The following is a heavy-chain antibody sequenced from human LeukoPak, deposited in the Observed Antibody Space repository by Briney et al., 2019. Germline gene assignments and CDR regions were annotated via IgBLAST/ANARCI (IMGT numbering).Heavy chain of an antibody. CDR2: INPHSGGT. J-gene: IGHJ4*02. V-gene: IGHV1-2*02. CDR3: ARGGGTSGPELDY. D-gene: IGHD3-3*01. Sequence: GASVKVSCKASGYTFTGYFMHWVRQAPGHGLEWMGWINPHSGGTDNAQNFQGRVTMTRDTSINTAYMELTRMTSDDTAVYFCARGGGTSGPELDYWGQGTLVTVSS. CDR1: GYTFTGYF.